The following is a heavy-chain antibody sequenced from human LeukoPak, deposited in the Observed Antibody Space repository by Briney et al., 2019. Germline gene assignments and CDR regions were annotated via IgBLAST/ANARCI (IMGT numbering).Heavy chain of an antibody. D-gene: IGHD6-6*01. Sequence: ASVKVSCKASGYTFTSYYMHWVRQAPGQALEWMGIINPSGGSTSYAQKFQGRVTMTRDMSTSTVYMELSSLRSEDTAVYYCARVGPYSSSSQGFDYWGQGTLVTVSS. V-gene: IGHV1-46*01. J-gene: IGHJ4*02. CDR1: GYTFTSYY. CDR2: INPSGGST. CDR3: ARVGPYSSSSQGFDY.